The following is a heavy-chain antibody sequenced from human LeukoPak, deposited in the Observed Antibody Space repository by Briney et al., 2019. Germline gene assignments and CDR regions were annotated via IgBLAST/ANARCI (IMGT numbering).Heavy chain of an antibody. D-gene: IGHD2-21*02. CDR1: GFTFSTYS. J-gene: IGHJ4*02. CDR3: ASSVVTGIYYFDY. CDR2: ISTSSGAI. V-gene: IGHV3-48*01. Sequence: GGSLRLSCAASGFTFSTYSMNWVRQAPGKGLEWVSYISTSSGAIYYADSVKGRFTISRDNSKNTLYLQMNSLRAEDTAVYYCASSVVTGIYYFDYWGQGTLVTVSS.